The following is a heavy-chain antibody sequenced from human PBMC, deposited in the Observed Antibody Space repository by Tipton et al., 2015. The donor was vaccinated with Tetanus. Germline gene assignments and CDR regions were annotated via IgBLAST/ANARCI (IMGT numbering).Heavy chain of an antibody. D-gene: IGHD2-2*01. J-gene: IGHJ5*02. CDR1: GDSISFYY. V-gene: IGHV4-59*01. CDR3: ARDLRRYQQNNWFDP. Sequence: LRLSCTVSGDSISFYYRSWIRQPPGKGLEWIGYIYYSGNTKYNPSLKSRVTMSVDTSKNQFSLNLTSVTPADTAVYYCARDLRRYQQNNWFDPWGQGTLVTVSS. CDR2: IYYSGNT.